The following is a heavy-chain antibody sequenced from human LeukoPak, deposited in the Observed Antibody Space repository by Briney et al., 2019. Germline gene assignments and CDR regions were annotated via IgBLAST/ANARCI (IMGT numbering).Heavy chain of an antibody. J-gene: IGHJ5*02. V-gene: IGHV4-61*09. D-gene: IGHD3-3*01. CDR3: AREPTRNTIFGGGRNWFDP. Sequence: PSESLSLTCTVSGASISSGSYYWSWIRPPAVKALEWIGHTYTGGSTNYNPSLKSRVTISVDTSKNQFSLKLSSVTAADTAVYYCAREPTRNTIFGGGRNWFDPWGQGTLVTVSS. CDR2: TYTGGST. CDR1: GASISSGSYY.